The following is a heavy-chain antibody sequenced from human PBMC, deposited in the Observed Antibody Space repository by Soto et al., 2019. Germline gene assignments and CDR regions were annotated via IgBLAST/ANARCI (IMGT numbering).Heavy chain of an antibody. V-gene: IGHV1-18*04. CDR3: ARAGPNLNYEDWFDP. Sequence: ASVKVSCKASGYTFTSYGISWVRQAPGQGLERMGWISAYNGNTNYAQKLQGRVTMTTDTSTSTAYMELRSLRSDDTAVYYCARAGPNLNYEDWFDPWGQGTLVTVSS. CDR1: GYTFTSYG. J-gene: IGHJ5*02. D-gene: IGHD1-7*01. CDR2: ISAYNGNT.